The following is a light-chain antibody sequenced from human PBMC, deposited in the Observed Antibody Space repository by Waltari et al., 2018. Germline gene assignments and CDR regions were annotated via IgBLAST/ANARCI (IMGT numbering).Light chain of an antibody. V-gene: IGKV3-20*01. CDR3: QQYGSSVLDT. J-gene: IGKJ2*01. Sequence: VLTQSPGTLSLSPGERATLSCRASQSLTKRYLAWYQQKPGQAPRLLIYGASSRAAGIPDRFSGSGSGTDFTLTISRLEPEDFAVYYCQQYGSSVLDTFGRGTKLEIK. CDR1: QSLTKRY. CDR2: GAS.